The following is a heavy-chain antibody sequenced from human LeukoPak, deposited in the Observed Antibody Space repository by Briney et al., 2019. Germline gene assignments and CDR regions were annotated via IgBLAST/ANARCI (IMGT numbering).Heavy chain of an antibody. CDR3: ARDFYTSYYNSSGDDFDY. D-gene: IGHD3-22*01. J-gene: IGHJ4*02. CDR2: ISPDGSTI. Sequence: GGSLRLSCEASGFIFSGYWIHWVRQAPGKGLVWVSRISPDGSTISYADSVKGRFTISRDNAKNTLYLQMSSLRAEDTAVYYCARDFYTSYYNSSGDDFDYWGQGSLVTVSS. V-gene: IGHV3-74*01. CDR1: GFIFSGYW.